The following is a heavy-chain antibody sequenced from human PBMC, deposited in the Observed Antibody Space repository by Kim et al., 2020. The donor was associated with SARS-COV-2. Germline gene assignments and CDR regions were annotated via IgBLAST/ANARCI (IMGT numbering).Heavy chain of an antibody. CDR2: INAGTGDT. J-gene: IGHJ6*02. Sequence: ASVKVSCKASGHTFRSHSLHWVRQAPGQRLEWMGWINAGTGDTKYSQTFQGRVTITRDTSATTAYMELNSLRYEDTAVYYCVRSGGNSGNYYYSGMDVWGQGTAVTLSS. V-gene: IGHV1-3*01. CDR3: VRSGGNSGNYYYSGMDV. CDR1: GHTFRSHS. D-gene: IGHD3-10*01.